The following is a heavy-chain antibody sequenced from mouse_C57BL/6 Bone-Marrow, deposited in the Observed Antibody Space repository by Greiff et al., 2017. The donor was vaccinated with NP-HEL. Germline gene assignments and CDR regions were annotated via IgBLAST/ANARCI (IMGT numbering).Heavy chain of an antibody. V-gene: IGHV1-82*01. Sequence: VHLVESGPELVKPGASVKISCKASGYAFSSSWMNWVKQRPGKGLEWIGRIYPGDGDTNYNGKFKGKATLTADKSSSTAYMQLSSLTSEDSAVYFCARSGPYDYDGSWFAYWGQGTLVTVSA. CDR2: IYPGDGDT. D-gene: IGHD2-4*01. CDR1: GYAFSSSW. CDR3: ARSGPYDYDGSWFAY. J-gene: IGHJ3*01.